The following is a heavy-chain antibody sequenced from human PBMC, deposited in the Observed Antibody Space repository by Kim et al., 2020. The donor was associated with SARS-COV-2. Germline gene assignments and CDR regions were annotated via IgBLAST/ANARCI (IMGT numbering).Heavy chain of an antibody. CDR3: ARGVLTGPRGVYYGMDV. D-gene: IGHD3-9*01. Sequence: GGSLRLSCAASGFTFSSYGMHWVRQAPGKGLEWVAVIWYDGSNKYYADSVKGRFTISRDNSKNTLYLQMNSLRAEDTAVYYCARGVLTGPRGVYYGMDVWGQGTTVTVSS. V-gene: IGHV3-33*01. CDR1: GFTFSSYG. CDR2: IWYDGSNK. J-gene: IGHJ6*02.